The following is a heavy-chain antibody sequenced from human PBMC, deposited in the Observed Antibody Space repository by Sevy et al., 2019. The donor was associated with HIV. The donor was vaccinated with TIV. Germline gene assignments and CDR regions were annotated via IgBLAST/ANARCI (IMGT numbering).Heavy chain of an antibody. CDR2: IIPIFGTA. J-gene: IGHJ4*02. CDR1: GGTFSSYA. V-gene: IGHV1-69*13. CDR3: ASLSSGYYYYYFDY. D-gene: IGHD3-22*01. Sequence: SVKVSCNASGGTFSSYAISWVRQAPGQGLEWMGGIIPIFGTANYAQKFQGRVTITADESTSTAYMELSSLRSEDTAVYYCASLSSGYYYYYFDYWGQGTLVTVSS.